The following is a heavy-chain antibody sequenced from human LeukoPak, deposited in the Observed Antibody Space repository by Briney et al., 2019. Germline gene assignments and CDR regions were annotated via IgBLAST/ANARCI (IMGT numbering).Heavy chain of an antibody. Sequence: GGSLRLSCAASGFTFSNAWMSWVRQAPGKGLEWVGRIKSKTDGGTTDYAAPVKGRFTISRDDSKNTLYLQMNSLKTEDTAVYYCTTDIWSSSSWYTRYYYGMDVWGKGTTVTVSS. CDR1: GFTFSNAW. CDR2: IKSKTDGGTT. V-gene: IGHV3-15*01. J-gene: IGHJ6*04. D-gene: IGHD6-13*01. CDR3: TTDIWSSSSWYTRYYYGMDV.